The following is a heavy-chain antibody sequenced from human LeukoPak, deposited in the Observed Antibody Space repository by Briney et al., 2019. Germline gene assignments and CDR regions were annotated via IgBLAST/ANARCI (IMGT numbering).Heavy chain of an antibody. CDR1: GDSISNYY. CDR3: ARDPPGGGETGTTYAGATNHDY. V-gene: IGHV4-59*01. CDR2: VYYSGST. J-gene: IGHJ4*02. D-gene: IGHD1-7*01. Sequence: SETLSLTCTVSGDSISNYYWNWIRQPPGKGLEWIGYVYYSGSTNYNPSLKSRVTISVDTSKTQFSLKLSSVTAADTAVYYCARDPPGGGETGTTYAGATNHDYWGQGTLVTVSS.